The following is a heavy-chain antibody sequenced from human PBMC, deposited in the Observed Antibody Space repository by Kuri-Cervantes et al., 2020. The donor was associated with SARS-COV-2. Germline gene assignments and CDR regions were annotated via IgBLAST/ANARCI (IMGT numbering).Heavy chain of an antibody. V-gene: IGHV4-31*01. D-gene: IGHD6-6*01. Sequence: SETLSLTCTVSGGSISSGGYYWSWIRQHPGKGLEWIGYIYYSGSTYYNPSLKSLVTVSVDTSKNQFSLKLSSVTAADTAVYYCRTSSSSVYYYYGMDVWGQGTTVTVSS. CDR1: GGSISSGGYY. J-gene: IGHJ6*02. CDR2: IYYSGST. CDR3: RTSSSSVYYYYGMDV.